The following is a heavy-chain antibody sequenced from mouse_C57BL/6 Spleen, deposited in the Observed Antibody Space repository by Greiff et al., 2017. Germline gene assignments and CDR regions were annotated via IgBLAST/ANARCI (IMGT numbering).Heavy chain of an antibody. CDR2: ISYDGSN. Sequence: EVKLVESGPGLVKPSQSLSLTCSVTGYSITSGYYWNWIRQFPGNKLEWMGYISYDGSNNYNPSLKNRISITRDTSKNQFFLKLNSVTTEDTATYYCARDRDWDYAMDYWGQGTSVTVSS. J-gene: IGHJ4*01. CDR1: GYSITSGYY. D-gene: IGHD4-1*01. CDR3: ARDRDWDYAMDY. V-gene: IGHV3-6*01.